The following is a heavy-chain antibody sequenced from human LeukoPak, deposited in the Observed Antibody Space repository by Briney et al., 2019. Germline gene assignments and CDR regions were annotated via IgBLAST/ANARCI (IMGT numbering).Heavy chain of an antibody. CDR2: IGTTGDT. CDR1: GFTFNNYD. D-gene: IGHD2-21*01. Sequence: PGGSLRLSCSASGFTFNNYDMHWVRQVTGKGLEWVSSIGTTGDTHYSDSVKGRFTISRENAKSSFYLQMNGLTAGDTAVYYCTGEKAYCGTGCYYDYWGQGTQVTVSS. J-gene: IGHJ4*02. CDR3: TGEKAYCGTGCYYDY. V-gene: IGHV3-13*01.